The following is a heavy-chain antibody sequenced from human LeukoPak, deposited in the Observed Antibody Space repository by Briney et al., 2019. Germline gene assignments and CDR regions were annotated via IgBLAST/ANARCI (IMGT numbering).Heavy chain of an antibody. CDR2: IYPGVRT. Sequence: SETLSLTCTVSGVSFSSYYWTWIRQPAGKGLEWLGRIYPGVRTYYSPSLESRLTMSADTSKNQFSLNLRSMTAADTAVYYCARARLLWYFDPWGQGTLVTVSS. CDR3: ARARLLWYFDP. CDR1: GVSFSSYY. D-gene: IGHD3-10*01. V-gene: IGHV4-4*07. J-gene: IGHJ5*02.